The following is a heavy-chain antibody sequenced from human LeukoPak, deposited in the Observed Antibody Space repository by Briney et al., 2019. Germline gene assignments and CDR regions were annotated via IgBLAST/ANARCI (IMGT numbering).Heavy chain of an antibody. J-gene: IGHJ6*03. CDR1: GYTFTGYY. V-gene: IGHV1-2*02. CDR3: ARWSRGGVVVAPGYYYYMDV. Sequence: ASVKVSCKASGYTFTGYYMHWVRQAPGQGLEWMGWINPNSGGTNYAQKFQGRVTVTRDTSISTAYMELSRLRSDDTAVYYCARWSRGGVVVAPGYYYYMDVWGKGTTVTVSS. CDR2: INPNSGGT. D-gene: IGHD2-15*01.